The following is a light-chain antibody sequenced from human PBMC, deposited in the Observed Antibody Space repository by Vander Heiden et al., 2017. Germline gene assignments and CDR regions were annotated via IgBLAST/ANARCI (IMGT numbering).Light chain of an antibody. J-gene: IGLJ3*02. V-gene: IGLV1-44*01. Sequence: QSVLTQPPSASGPPGQRVTISCSGSSSNIGSNTVNWYQQLPGTAPTLLIYSNNQRPSGVPDRFSGSKSGTSASLAISGLQSEDEADYYCAAWDDSLNGHWVFGGGTKLTVL. CDR3: AAWDDSLNGHWV. CDR2: SNN. CDR1: SSNIGSNT.